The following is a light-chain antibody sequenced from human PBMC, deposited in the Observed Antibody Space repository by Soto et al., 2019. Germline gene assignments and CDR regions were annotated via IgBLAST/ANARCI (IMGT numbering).Light chain of an antibody. CDR3: QQSSSTPQT. CDR2: VAS. CDR1: QSISSY. Sequence: DIQMTQSPSSLSGSVGDRVTSTCRASQSISSYLSWYQQKPGKAPKLLINVASTLQSGVPSRFSGSGSGTDFTLAISSLQPEDFATYYCQQSSSTPQTFGGGTKVDIK. V-gene: IGKV1-39*01. J-gene: IGKJ4*01.